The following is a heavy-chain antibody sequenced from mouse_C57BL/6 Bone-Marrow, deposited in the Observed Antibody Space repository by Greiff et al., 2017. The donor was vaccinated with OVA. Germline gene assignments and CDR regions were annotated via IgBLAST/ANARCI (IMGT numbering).Heavy chain of an antibody. CDR1: GFTFSSYA. V-gene: IGHV5-4*03. Sequence: EVKLVESGGGLVKPGGSLKLSCAASGFTFSSYAMSWVRQTPEKRLEWVATISDGGSYTYYPDNVKGRYTISRDNAKNNLYLQMSHLKSEDTAMYYCARVYSFWGQGTLVTVSA. J-gene: IGHJ3*01. D-gene: IGHD2-1*01. CDR2: ISDGGSYT. CDR3: ARVYSF.